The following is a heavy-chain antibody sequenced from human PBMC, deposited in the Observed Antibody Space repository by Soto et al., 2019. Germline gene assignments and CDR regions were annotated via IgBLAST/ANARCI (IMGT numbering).Heavy chain of an antibody. J-gene: IGHJ5*02. D-gene: IGHD3-22*01. Sequence: QVHLQESGPGLVKPSETLSLTCRVSGGSISNDYWTWIRQPPGKGLEWIGYIYKGGSINYNPSLKSRVTISVDTSNNQFSLKLSSVTAADTAVYYCARAYYDRSGHAVDPWGQGTLVTVSS. CDR2: IYKGGSI. V-gene: IGHV4-4*09. CDR3: ARAYYDRSGHAVDP. CDR1: GGSISNDY.